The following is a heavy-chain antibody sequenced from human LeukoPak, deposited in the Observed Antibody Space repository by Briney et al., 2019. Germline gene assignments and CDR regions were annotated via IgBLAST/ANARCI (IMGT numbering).Heavy chain of an antibody. Sequence: GGSLRLSCAASGFTFSSYAMHWVRQAPGKRLEYVSAISSNGGSTYYANSVKGRFTISRDKSKNTVYLKMGSLRAEDMAVYYCAREARRGLSIDIWGQGTMVTVSS. CDR3: AREARRGLSIDI. CDR2: ISSNGGST. J-gene: IGHJ3*02. D-gene: IGHD2/OR15-2a*01. CDR1: GFTFSSYA. V-gene: IGHV3-64*01.